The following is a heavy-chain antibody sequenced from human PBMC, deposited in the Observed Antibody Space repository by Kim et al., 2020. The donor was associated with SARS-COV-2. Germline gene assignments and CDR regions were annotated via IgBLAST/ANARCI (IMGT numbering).Heavy chain of an antibody. V-gene: IGHV3-30-3*01. J-gene: IGHJ5*02. CDR2: ISYDGSNK. CDR1: GFTFSSYA. Sequence: GGSLRLSCAASGFTFSSYAMHWVRQAPGKGLEWVAVISYDGSNKYYADSVKGRFTISRDNSKNTLYLQMNSLRAEDTAVYYCARQLDIVVVPAAMVAYTNWFDPWGQGTLVTVSS. CDR3: ARQLDIVVVPAAMVAYTNWFDP. D-gene: IGHD2-2*03.